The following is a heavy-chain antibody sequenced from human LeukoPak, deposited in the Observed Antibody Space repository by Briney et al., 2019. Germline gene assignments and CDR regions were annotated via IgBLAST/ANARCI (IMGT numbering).Heavy chain of an antibody. CDR2: VYSGGST. D-gene: IGHD3-3*02. CDR1: GFTFSSYA. J-gene: IGHJ4*02. V-gene: IGHV3-66*01. Sequence: GGSLRLSCAASGFTFSSYAMSWVRQAPGKGLEWVSVVYSGGSTNYADSVRGRFTISRDNPKNTLYLQMNSLRAEDTAVYYCARGHIRYYFDYWGQGTLVTVSS. CDR3: ARGHIRYYFDY.